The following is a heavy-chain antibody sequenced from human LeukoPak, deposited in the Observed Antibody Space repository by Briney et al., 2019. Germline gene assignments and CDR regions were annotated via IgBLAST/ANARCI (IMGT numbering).Heavy chain of an antibody. J-gene: IGHJ5*02. CDR2: INHSGST. CDR1: GGSFSGYY. Sequence: ASETLSLTCAVYGGSFSGYYWSWIRQPPGKGLEWIGEINHSGSTNYNPSLESRVTMSVDTSKNQFSLKLTSVTAADTAVYYCARGGGSGSGWFDPWGQGTLVTVSS. V-gene: IGHV4-34*01. CDR3: ARGGGSGSGWFDP. D-gene: IGHD3-10*01.